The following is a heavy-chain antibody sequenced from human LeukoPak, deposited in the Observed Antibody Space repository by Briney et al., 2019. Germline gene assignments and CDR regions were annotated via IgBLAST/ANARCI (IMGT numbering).Heavy chain of an antibody. Sequence: GASVKVSCKASGYTFTNYYIHWVRQAPGQGLEWMGGIIPIFGTANYAQKFQGRVTITADESTSTAYMELRSLRSDDTAVYYCARSGSRLVWFGETMGYCDYWGQGTLVTVSS. J-gene: IGHJ4*02. CDR3: ARSGSRLVWFGETMGYCDY. D-gene: IGHD3-10*01. CDR1: GYTFTNYY. V-gene: IGHV1-69*13. CDR2: IIPIFGTA.